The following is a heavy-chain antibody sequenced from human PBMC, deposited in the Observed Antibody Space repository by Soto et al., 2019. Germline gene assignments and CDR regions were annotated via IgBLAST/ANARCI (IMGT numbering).Heavy chain of an antibody. CDR3: AMVDVYVTPSPQDV. V-gene: IGHV1-18*01. J-gene: IGHJ6*02. Sequence: ASVKASCTDCGYSFTSYGIGWARQAPGQGLEWMGWINAYNGNTNYAQNLQGRLTLTTDTSTTTAYMELRSLRSNDTAIYYCAMVDVYVTPSPQDVWGQGTTVTVSS. CDR2: INAYNGNT. D-gene: IGHD3-16*01. CDR1: GYSFTSYG.